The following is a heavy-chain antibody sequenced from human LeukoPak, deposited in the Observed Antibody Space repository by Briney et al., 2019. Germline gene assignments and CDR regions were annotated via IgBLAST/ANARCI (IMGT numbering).Heavy chain of an antibody. CDR2: ISGSGDTT. V-gene: IGHV3-23*01. CDR3: AKEGTYFFDN. D-gene: IGHD3-10*01. J-gene: IGHJ4*02. Sequence: GGSLRLSCATSGFAFSSYSMNWVRQAPGKGLEWVSVISGSGDTTYYADSVKGRFTISRDNSKNTLYLQMNNLRVEDTAVYYCAKEGTYFFDNWGQGTLVTVSS. CDR1: GFAFSSYS.